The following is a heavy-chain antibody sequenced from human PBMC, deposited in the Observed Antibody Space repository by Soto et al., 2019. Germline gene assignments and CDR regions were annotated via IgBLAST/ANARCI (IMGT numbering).Heavy chain of an antibody. D-gene: IGHD3-3*01. Sequence: SQTLSLTCAISGDSVSSNSAAWNWIRQSPSRGLEWLGRTYYRSKWYNDYAVSVKSRITINPDTSKNQFSLQLNSVTPEDTAVYYCARDPYYDFWSGYRPYYYYYGMDVWGQGTTVIVSS. J-gene: IGHJ6*02. CDR3: ARDPYYDFWSGYRPYYYYYGMDV. CDR2: TYYRSKWYN. CDR1: GDSVSSNSAA. V-gene: IGHV6-1*01.